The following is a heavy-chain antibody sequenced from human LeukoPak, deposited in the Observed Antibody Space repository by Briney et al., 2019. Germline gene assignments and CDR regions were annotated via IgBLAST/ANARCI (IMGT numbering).Heavy chain of an antibody. Sequence: PGGSLRLSCAASGXTFSSYSRNWVRQAPGKGLEWVSYIRSSSSTIYHADSVKGRFTISRDNAKNSLYLQMNSLRDEDTAVYYCARSYSFDYWGQGTLVTVSS. D-gene: IGHD2-21*01. CDR3: ARSYSFDY. CDR2: IRSSSSTI. CDR1: GXTFSSYS. J-gene: IGHJ4*02. V-gene: IGHV3-48*02.